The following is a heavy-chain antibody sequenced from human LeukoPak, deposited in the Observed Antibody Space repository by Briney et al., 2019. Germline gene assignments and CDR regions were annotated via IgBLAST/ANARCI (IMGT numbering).Heavy chain of an antibody. Sequence: GGSLRLSCAASGFTFSTHDVNWVRQAPGKGLEWVANIKQDRSEKYYVDSVKGRFTISRDNAKNSLYLQMNSLRAEDTAVYYCAKDLGKWEPSVLGYWGQGTLVTVSS. D-gene: IGHD1-26*01. CDR2: IKQDRSEK. J-gene: IGHJ4*02. CDR3: AKDLGKWEPSVLGY. V-gene: IGHV3-7*03. CDR1: GFTFSTHD.